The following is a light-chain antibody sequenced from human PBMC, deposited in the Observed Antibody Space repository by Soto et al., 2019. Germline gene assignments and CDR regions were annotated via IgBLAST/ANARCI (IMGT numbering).Light chain of an antibody. Sequence: EIVLTQSPGTLSLSPGERATLSCRARESVSSSYLSWYQQKPGQDPRLLIYGASSRATGIPDRFSGSGSGTDFTLTISRLEPEDFAVYYCQQYGSSPWYTFGQGTKLEIK. V-gene: IGKV3-20*01. CDR3: QQYGSSPWYT. J-gene: IGKJ2*01. CDR1: ESVSSSY. CDR2: GAS.